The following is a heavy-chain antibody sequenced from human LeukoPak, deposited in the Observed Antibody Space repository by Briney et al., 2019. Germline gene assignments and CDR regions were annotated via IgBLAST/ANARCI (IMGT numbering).Heavy chain of an antibody. D-gene: IGHD3-10*02. J-gene: IGHJ6*03. CDR3: ARDVFGELLNGYYYYMDV. V-gene: IGHV1-18*01. CDR1: GYTFTSYG. CDR2: ISAYNGNT. Sequence: PKASVKVSCKASGYTFTSYGISWVRQAPGQGLEWMGWISAYNGNTNYAQKLQGRVTMTTDTSTSTAYMELRSLRSDDTAVYYCARDVFGELLNGYYYYMDVWGKGTTVTISS.